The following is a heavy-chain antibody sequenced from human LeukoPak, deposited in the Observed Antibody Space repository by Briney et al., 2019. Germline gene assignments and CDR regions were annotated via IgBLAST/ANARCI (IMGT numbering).Heavy chain of an antibody. Sequence: GGSLRLSCAVSGITLSNYGMTWVRQAPGKGLEWVAGISDSGGRTNYADSVKGRFTISRDNPKSTLYLQMNSLRAEDTAVYFCAKRGVVIRVILVGFHKEAYYFDSWGQGALVTVSS. CDR2: ISDSGGRT. CDR3: AKRGVVIRVILVGFHKEAYYFDS. V-gene: IGHV3-23*01. J-gene: IGHJ4*02. D-gene: IGHD3-22*01. CDR1: GITLSNYG.